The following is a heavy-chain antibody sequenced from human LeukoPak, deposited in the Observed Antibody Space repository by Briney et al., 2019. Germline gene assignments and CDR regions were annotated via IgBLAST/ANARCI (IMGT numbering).Heavy chain of an antibody. J-gene: IGHJ4*02. CDR1: GYTFHGYY. V-gene: IGHV1-2*02. CDR2: INSNSCDT. D-gene: IGHD3-22*01. CDR3: ARDLVATHYYDSSTSSDY. Sequence: ASVKVSCQACGYTFHGYYMHWVRQVPAQAIEGMGWINSNSCDTNYAQKFQGRVTMTTDTSTSTAYMELRSLRSDDTAVYYCARDLVATHYYDSSTSSDYWGQGTLITVSS.